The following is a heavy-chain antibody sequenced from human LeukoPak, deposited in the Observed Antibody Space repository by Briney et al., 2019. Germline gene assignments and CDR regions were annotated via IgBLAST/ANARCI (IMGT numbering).Heavy chain of an antibody. D-gene: IGHD5-12*01. CDR3: ARESNGGYGFDY. Sequence: GASVRVSCKASGYTFSDNYIHWVRQAPGPGLEWMGWISAQNGNTNYVQQFLGRVTMTGDTSASTAYMELRSLKSDDTAVYYCARESNGGYGFDYWGQGTLVTVAS. CDR1: GYTFSDNY. V-gene: IGHV1-18*04. J-gene: IGHJ4*02. CDR2: ISAQNGNT.